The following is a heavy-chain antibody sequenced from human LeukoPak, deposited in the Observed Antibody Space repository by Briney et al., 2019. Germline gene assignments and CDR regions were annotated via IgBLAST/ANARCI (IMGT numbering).Heavy chain of an antibody. CDR2: INHSGST. CDR1: GFTFSDYY. J-gene: IGHJ4*02. D-gene: IGHD5-18*01. CDR3: ARGQKYSYAPGGRLPFDY. Sequence: PGGSLRLSCAASGFTFSDYYMSWIRQAPGKGLEWIGEINHSGSTIYNPSLKSRVTISVDTSKNQFSLKLSSVTAADTAVYYCARGQKYSYAPGGRLPFDYWGQGTLVTVSS. V-gene: IGHV4-34*01.